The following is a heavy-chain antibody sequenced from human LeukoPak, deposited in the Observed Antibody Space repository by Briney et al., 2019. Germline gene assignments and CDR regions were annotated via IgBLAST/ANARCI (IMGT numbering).Heavy chain of an antibody. CDR3: ARRNYDILTGYYNDYSDY. D-gene: IGHD3-9*01. CDR1: GYRFTSYW. Sequence: GESLKISCKASGYRFTSYWIGWVRQMPGKGLEWVGIIYPSDSDARYSPSFQGQVTISADKSINTAYLQWSSLKASDTAMYYCARRNYDILTGYYNDYSDYWGQGTLVTVSS. J-gene: IGHJ4*02. CDR2: IYPSDSDA. V-gene: IGHV5-51*01.